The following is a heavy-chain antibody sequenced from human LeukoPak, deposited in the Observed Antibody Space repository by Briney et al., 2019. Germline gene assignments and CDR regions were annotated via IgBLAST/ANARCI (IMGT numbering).Heavy chain of an antibody. V-gene: IGHV3-7*01. CDR2: IKHDGSEK. J-gene: IGHJ4*02. Sequence: GGSLRLSCAASGFTFSSYWMSWVRQAPGKGLEWVANIKHDGSEKYYVDSVKGRFTISRDNAKNSLYLQMNSLKAEDTAVYYCVYSGDYEKGYWGQGTLVTVSS. CDR3: VYSGDYEKGY. D-gene: IGHD4-17*01. CDR1: GFTFSSYW.